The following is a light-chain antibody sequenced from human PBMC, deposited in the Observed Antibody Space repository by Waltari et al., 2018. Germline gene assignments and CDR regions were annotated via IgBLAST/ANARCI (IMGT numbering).Light chain of an antibody. CDR1: NYNIGNHY. CDR2: RNN. CDR3: ASWDGSLGGVI. Sequence: QSVLSQPPSASGTPGQRVTISCSGTNYNIGNHYVYWYHQLPGTAPKLPIDRNNHRPSGVPDRFSGSKSGTSASLAISGLRSEDEADYYCASWDGSLGGVIFGGGTKLTVL. J-gene: IGLJ2*01. V-gene: IGLV1-47*01.